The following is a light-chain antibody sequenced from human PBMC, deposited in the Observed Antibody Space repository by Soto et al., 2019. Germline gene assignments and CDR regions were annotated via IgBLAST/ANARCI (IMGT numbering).Light chain of an antibody. Sequence: QSVLTQPPSASGTPGQRVTISCSGSSSNIGSNSINWYQHLPGTAPKLLIYSNDLRPSGVPDRFSGSKSGTSASLAISGLQSEDEADYYCGSWDSSLSAYVFGTGTKLTVL. J-gene: IGLJ1*01. CDR1: SSNIGSNS. V-gene: IGLV1-44*01. CDR2: SND. CDR3: GSWDSSLSAYV.